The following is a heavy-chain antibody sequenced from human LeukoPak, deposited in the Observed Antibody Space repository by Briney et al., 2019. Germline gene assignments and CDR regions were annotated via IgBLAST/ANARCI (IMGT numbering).Heavy chain of an antibody. Sequence: GESLKISCKGSGYSFTGYRIGWVCQMPGKGLEWMGIIYPGDSDTRYSPSFQGQVTISADKSISTAYLQWSSPKASDTAMYYCARQGCGSCYTDWGQGTLVTVSS. D-gene: IGHD2-15*01. CDR1: GYSFTGYR. CDR3: ARQGCGSCYTD. J-gene: IGHJ4*02. V-gene: IGHV5-51*01. CDR2: IYPGDSDT.